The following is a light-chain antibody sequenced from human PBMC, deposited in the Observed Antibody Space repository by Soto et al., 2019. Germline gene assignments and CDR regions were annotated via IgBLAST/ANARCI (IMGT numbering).Light chain of an antibody. Sequence: EMVMTQSPATPSVSPGERATLSCRASQSVSGNLAWYQQKPGQAPRLLIYGASTRATGLPARFSGSGSGTEFTLTISSLQSEDFAVYYCQQYNNWPPITFGQGTRVEIK. J-gene: IGKJ5*01. CDR2: GAS. V-gene: IGKV3-15*01. CDR1: QSVSGN. CDR3: QQYNNWPPIT.